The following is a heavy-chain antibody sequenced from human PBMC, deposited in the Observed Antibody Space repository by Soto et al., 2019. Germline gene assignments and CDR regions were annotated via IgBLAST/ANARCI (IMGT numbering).Heavy chain of an antibody. CDR2: INSDGSTT. CDR1: GFTFSDYY. J-gene: IGHJ5*02. Sequence: GGSLRLSCSASGFTFSDYYMSWIRQAPGKGLVWVSCINSDGSTTSYADSVKGRFTISRDNAKNTLYLQMNSLRAEDTAVYYCARDPDYYGSGAKFDPWGQGTLVTVSS. CDR3: ARDPDYYGSGAKFDP. D-gene: IGHD3-10*01. V-gene: IGHV3-74*01.